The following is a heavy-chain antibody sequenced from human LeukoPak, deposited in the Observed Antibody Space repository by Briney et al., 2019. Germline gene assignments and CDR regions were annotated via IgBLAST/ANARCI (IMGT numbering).Heavy chain of an antibody. J-gene: IGHJ4*02. Sequence: SETLSLTCAVSGYSISSGYYWGWIRQPPGKGLEWIGSIYHSGSTYYNPSLKSRVTISVDTSKNQFSLKLSSVTAADTTVYYCATTMIAEYYFDYWGQGTLVTVSS. V-gene: IGHV4-38-2*01. D-gene: IGHD3-22*01. CDR1: GYSISSGYY. CDR3: ATTMIAEYYFDY. CDR2: IYHSGST.